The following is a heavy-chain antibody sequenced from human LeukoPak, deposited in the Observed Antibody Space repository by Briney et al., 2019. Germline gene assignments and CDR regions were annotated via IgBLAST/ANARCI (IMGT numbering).Heavy chain of an antibody. J-gene: IGHJ4*02. CDR2: IYYSGST. CDR1: GGSISSYY. D-gene: IGHD3-10*01. Sequence: SETLSLTCTVSGGSISSYYWSWIRQPPGKGLEWIGYIYYSGSTNYNPSLKSRVTISVDTSKNQFSLKLRSVTAADTAVYYCARQTPVVRDWGQGTLVTVSS. V-gene: IGHV4-59*08. CDR3: ARQTPVVRD.